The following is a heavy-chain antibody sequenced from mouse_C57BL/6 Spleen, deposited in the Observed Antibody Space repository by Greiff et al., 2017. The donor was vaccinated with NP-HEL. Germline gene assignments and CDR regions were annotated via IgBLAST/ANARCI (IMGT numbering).Heavy chain of an antibody. Sequence: VKLMESGPGLVAPSQSLSITCTVSGFSLTSYGVDWVRQSPGKGLEWLGVIWGVGSTNYNSALKSRLSISKDNSKSQVFLKMNSLQTDDTAMYYCASGGSTMITRGFAYWGQGTLVTVSA. CDR2: IWGVGST. D-gene: IGHD2-4*01. CDR1: GFSLTSYG. J-gene: IGHJ3*01. CDR3: ASGGSTMITRGFAY. V-gene: IGHV2-6*01.